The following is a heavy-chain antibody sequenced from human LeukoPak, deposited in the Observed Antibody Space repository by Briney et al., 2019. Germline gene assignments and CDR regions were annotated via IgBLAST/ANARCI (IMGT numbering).Heavy chain of an antibody. CDR2: FDPEDGET. D-gene: IGHD1-26*01. CDR1: GYTLTELS. CDR3: ATARWEPRYNWFDP. V-gene: IGHV1-24*01. J-gene: IGHJ5*02. Sequence: ASVTVSCKVSGYTLTELSMHWVRQAPGKGLEWMGGFDPEDGETIYAQTFQGRVTMTEDTSTDTAYMELSSLRSEDTAVYYCATARWEPRYNWFDPWGQGTLVTVSS.